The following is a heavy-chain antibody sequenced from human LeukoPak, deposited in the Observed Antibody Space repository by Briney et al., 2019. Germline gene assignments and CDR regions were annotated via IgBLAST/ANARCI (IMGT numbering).Heavy chain of an antibody. CDR2: ISGSGGST. V-gene: IGHV3-23*01. CDR1: GFTFSSYA. Sequence: GGSLRLSCAASGFTFSSYAMSWVRQAPGKGLEWVSAISGSGGSTYYADSVKGRFTISRDNSKNTLYLQMNSLRAEDTAVYYCAKDSRLAAAAGIDAFDIWGQGTMVTVSS. CDR3: AKDSRLAAAAGIDAFDI. D-gene: IGHD6-13*01. J-gene: IGHJ3*02.